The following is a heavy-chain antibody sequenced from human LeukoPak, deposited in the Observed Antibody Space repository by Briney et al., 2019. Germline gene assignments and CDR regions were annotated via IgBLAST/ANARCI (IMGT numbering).Heavy chain of an antibody. CDR2: ISGSGGST. CDR1: GFTFSSYA. D-gene: IGHD3-22*01. J-gene: IGHJ4*02. CDR3: AKASAMIVVVSKHFDY. Sequence: GGTQRLSCAASGFTFSSYAMSWVRQAPGKGLEWVSAISGSGGSTYYADSVKGRFTISRDNSKNTLYLQMNSLRAEDTAVYYCAKASAMIVVVSKHFDYWGQGTLVTVSS. V-gene: IGHV3-23*01.